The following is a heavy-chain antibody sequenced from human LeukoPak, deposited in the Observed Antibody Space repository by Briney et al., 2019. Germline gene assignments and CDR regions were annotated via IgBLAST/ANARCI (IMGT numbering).Heavy chain of an antibody. Sequence: GGSLRLSCAASGLSFSFCAMSWVRQAPGKGLEWVSSISGGGAGTYYADSVRGRFTISRDNSKNTLYLQMNSLRAEDTALYYCAKDFVRYNIQFDYWGQGALVTVSS. D-gene: IGHD1-1*01. V-gene: IGHV3-23*01. CDR3: AKDFVRYNIQFDY. J-gene: IGHJ4*02. CDR1: GLSFSFCA. CDR2: ISGGGAGT.